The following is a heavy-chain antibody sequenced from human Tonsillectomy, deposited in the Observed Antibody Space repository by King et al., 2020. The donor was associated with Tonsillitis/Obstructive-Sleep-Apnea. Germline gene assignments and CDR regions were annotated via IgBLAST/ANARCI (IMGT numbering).Heavy chain of an antibody. V-gene: IGHV4-59*08. J-gene: IGHJ3*01. D-gene: IGHD1-26*01. CDR1: GGSISSYY. CDR2: IYDSGST. Sequence: QLQESGPGLVKPSETLSLTCTVSGGSISSYYWSWFRQPPGKGLEWVGYIYDSGSTNYNPSLKSRDTISVDTSKNQFSLKLSSVTAADTAVYYCARLGGSYANDAFDLWGQGTMVTVSS. CDR3: ARLGGSYANDAFDL.